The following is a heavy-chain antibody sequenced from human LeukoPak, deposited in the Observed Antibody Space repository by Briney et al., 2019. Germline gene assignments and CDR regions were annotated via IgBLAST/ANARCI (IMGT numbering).Heavy chain of an antibody. Sequence: ASVKVSCKASGYTFTSYGISWVRQAPGQGLEWMGWISAYNGNTNYAQKLQGRVTMTTDTSTSTAYMELRSLRSDDTAVYYCARAYDILTGSYYFDYWGQGTLVTVSS. D-gene: IGHD3-9*01. CDR2: ISAYNGNT. CDR1: GYTFTSYG. CDR3: ARAYDILTGSYYFDY. J-gene: IGHJ4*02. V-gene: IGHV1-18*01.